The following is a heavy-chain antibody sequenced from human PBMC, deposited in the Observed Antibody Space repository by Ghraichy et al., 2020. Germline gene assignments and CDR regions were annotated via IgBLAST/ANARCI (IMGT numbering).Heavy chain of an antibody. J-gene: IGHJ6*02. CDR2: ISIGGGGT. V-gene: IGHV3-23*01. CDR1: GFTFSSYG. CDR3: AREITGTTGLSMDV. D-gene: IGHD1-7*01. Sequence: LTCAASGFTFSSYGMSWVRQAPGRGLEWVSGISIGGGGTYYADSVKGRFTISRDNSKNTLYLQMNSLRGDDTAVYYCAREITGTTGLSMDVWGQGATVTVSS.